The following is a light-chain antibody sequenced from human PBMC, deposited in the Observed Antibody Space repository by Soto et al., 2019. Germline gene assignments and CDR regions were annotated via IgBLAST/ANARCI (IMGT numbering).Light chain of an antibody. CDR1: QGIGND. J-gene: IGKJ1*01. CDR2: AAS. V-gene: IGKV1-6*01. CDR3: LQDYNYPWT. Sequence: AIQMTQSPSSLSASVGDRVTITCRASQGIGNDLGWYQEKPGKAPNLLIYAASNLQSGVPSRFSGSGSGTDLTLTISSPQPEDFATYYCLQDYNYPWTFGQGTKVEIK.